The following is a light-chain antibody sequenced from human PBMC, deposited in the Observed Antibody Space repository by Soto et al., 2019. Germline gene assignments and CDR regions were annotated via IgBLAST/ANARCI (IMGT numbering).Light chain of an antibody. CDR3: QQRNSYPRT. CDR2: AAS. CDR1: QGINIF. V-gene: IGKV1-9*01. J-gene: IGKJ2*01. Sequence: DIQFTQSPSFLSASVGDRVTITCRASQGINIFLAWFQQKPGKAPNLLISAASTLQSGVPSRFSGSGSETDFTLTITSLQPEDSATYYCQQRNSYPRTFGQGTKVEIK.